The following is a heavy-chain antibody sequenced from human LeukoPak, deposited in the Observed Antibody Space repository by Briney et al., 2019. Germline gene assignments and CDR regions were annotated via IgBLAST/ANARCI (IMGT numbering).Heavy chain of an antibody. Sequence: GGSLRLSCAASGFTFSTYGTHWVRQAPGKGLEWVAVIWYDGSNKYYADSVKGRFTISRDNSKNTLYLQMNSLRAEDTAVYYCARDRSVNWNYPMDVWGKGTTVTVSS. D-gene: IGHD1-7*01. V-gene: IGHV3-33*01. J-gene: IGHJ6*03. CDR2: IWYDGSNK. CDR3: ARDRSVNWNYPMDV. CDR1: GFTFSTYG.